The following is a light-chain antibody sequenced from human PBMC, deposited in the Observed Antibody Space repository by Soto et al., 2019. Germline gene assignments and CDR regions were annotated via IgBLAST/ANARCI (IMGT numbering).Light chain of an antibody. Sequence: DIQMTQSPSSLSASVGDGVTITCRASQGISTYLAWYQQKPGKVPKLLIYAASTLQSGVPSRFSGSGSGTDFTLTISSLQPEDVATYYCQKYNSAPLTFGGGTKVEIK. CDR2: AAS. CDR3: QKYNSAPLT. V-gene: IGKV1-27*01. J-gene: IGKJ4*01. CDR1: QGISTY.